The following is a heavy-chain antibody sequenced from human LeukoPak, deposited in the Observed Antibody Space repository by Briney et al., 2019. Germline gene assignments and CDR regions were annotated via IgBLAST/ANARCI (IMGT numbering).Heavy chain of an antibody. CDR2: ISSSSSYI. V-gene: IGHV3-21*01. D-gene: IGHD5-18*01. J-gene: IGHJ6*02. Sequence: GGSLRLSCAASGFTFSSYAMSWVRQAPGKGLEWVSSISSSSSYIYYADSVKGRFTISRDNAKNSLYLQMNSLRAEDTAVYYCARDSAGYSYGIYYYGMDVWGQGTTVTVSS. CDR1: GFTFSSYA. CDR3: ARDSAGYSYGIYYYGMDV.